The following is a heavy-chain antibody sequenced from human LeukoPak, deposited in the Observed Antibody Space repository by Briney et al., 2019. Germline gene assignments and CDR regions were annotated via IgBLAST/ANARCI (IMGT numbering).Heavy chain of an antibody. V-gene: IGHV4-39*01. Sequence: SETLSLTCTVSGGSISSSSYYWGWIRQPPGKGLEWIGSIYYSGSTYYNPSLKSRVTISVDTSKNQFSLKLSSVTAADKAVYYCARQAGATSNWFDPWGQGTLVTVSS. J-gene: IGHJ5*02. D-gene: IGHD1-26*01. CDR3: ARQAGATSNWFDP. CDR2: IYYSGST. CDR1: GGSISSSSYY.